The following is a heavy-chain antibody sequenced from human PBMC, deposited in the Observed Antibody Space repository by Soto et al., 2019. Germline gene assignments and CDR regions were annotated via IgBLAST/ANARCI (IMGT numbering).Heavy chain of an antibody. D-gene: IGHD5-12*01. CDR3: ASGLLDIVAYDDY. CDR1: GGSISSSSYY. CDR2: IYYSGST. Sequence: MTSETLSLTCTVSGGSISSSSYYWGWIRQPPGKGLEWIGSIYYSGSTYYNPSLKSRVTISVDTSKNQFSLKLSSVTAADTAVYYCASGLLDIVAYDDYWGQGTLVTVSS. J-gene: IGHJ4*02. V-gene: IGHV4-39*01.